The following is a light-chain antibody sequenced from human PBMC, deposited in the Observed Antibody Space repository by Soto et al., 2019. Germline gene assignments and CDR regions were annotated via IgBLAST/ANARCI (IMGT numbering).Light chain of an antibody. CDR3: QQYGSSSWK. CDR1: QSVSSSY. Sequence: EIVLTQSPCTLSLSPGEGATLSFRASQSVSSSYLAWYQQKPGQAPRLLIYGASSRATGIPDRFSGSGSGTDFTLTISRLEPEDFAVYYCQQYGSSSWKFGQGTKVDIK. J-gene: IGKJ1*01. CDR2: GAS. V-gene: IGKV3-20*01.